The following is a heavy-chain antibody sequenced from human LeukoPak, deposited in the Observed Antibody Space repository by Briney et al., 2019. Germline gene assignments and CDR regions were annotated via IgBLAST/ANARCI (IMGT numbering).Heavy chain of an antibody. Sequence: ASVKVSCKASGYTFTSYDTNWVRQATGQGLEWMGWMNPNSGNTGYAQKFQGRVTMTRNTSISTAYMELSSLRSEDTAVYYCARGRLYDSSGYFPQNYWGQGTLVTVSS. CDR2: MNPNSGNT. D-gene: IGHD3-22*01. CDR3: ARGRLYDSSGYFPQNY. CDR1: GYTFTSYD. J-gene: IGHJ4*02. V-gene: IGHV1-8*01.